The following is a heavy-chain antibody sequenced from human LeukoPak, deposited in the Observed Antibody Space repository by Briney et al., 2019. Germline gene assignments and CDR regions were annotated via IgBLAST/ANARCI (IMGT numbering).Heavy chain of an antibody. Sequence: SQTLSLTCTVPGGSISSGGYYWSWIRQHPGKGLEWIGYIYYSGSTYYNPSLKSRVTISVDTSKNQFSLKLSSVTAADTAVYYCARSDGSTLDPWGQGPLVTVSS. J-gene: IGHJ5*02. CDR2: IYYSGST. CDR1: GGSISSGGYY. CDR3: ARSDGSTLDP. D-gene: IGHD2-2*01. V-gene: IGHV4-31*03.